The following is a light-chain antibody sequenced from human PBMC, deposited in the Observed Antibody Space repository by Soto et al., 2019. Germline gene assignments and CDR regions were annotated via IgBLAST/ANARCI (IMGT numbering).Light chain of an antibody. CDR1: RSVSDTL. V-gene: IGKV3-20*01. CDR3: QHYGDSSWT. Sequence: EIVLKQSPGTLSLSPGERATLSCRADRSVSDTLLTWFQQKPGQAPRLLIFGTSNRAPGIPDIFSGSGSGTDLTLTISRLEPDDFAVYYCQHYGDSSWTFGQGTKVEIK. J-gene: IGKJ1*01. CDR2: GTS.